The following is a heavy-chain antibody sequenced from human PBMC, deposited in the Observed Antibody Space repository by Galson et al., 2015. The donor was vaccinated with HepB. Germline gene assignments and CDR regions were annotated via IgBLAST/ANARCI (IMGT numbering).Heavy chain of an antibody. Sequence: SLRLSCAASGFTFDDYAMHWVRQAPGKGLGWVSGISWNSGSIGYADSVKGRFTISRDNAKNSLYLQMNSLRAEDTALYYCAKDFFENGSGYYAIDYWGQGTLVTVSS. CDR1: GFTFDDYA. V-gene: IGHV3-9*01. CDR3: AKDFFENGSGYYAIDY. J-gene: IGHJ4*02. CDR2: ISWNSGSI. D-gene: IGHD3-22*01.